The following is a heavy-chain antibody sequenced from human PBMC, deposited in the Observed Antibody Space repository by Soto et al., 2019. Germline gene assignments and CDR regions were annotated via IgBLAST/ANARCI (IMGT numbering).Heavy chain of an antibody. V-gene: IGHV4-39*01. CDR3: ARGGVITLLGYGMDV. J-gene: IGHJ6*02. Sequence: QLQLQESGPGLVKPSETLSLICTVSGGSISSSTYSWDWIRQTPGKGLEWIGSIYYSGSTYSNPSVEFRVTISVATSKTQFSLKLSSVTAADTGLYYCARGGVITLLGYGMDVWGQGTTVTVSS. CDR2: IYYSGST. CDR1: GGSISSSTYS. D-gene: IGHD2-8*02.